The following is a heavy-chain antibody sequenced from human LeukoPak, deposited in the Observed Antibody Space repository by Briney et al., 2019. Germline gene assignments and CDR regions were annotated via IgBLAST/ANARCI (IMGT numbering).Heavy chain of an antibody. V-gene: IGHV4-30-2*01. CDR3: ARVGCSSTSCYTGWFDP. Sequence: PSETLSLTCAASGGSISSGGYSWSWIRQPPGKGLEWIGYIYHSGSTYYNPSLKSRVTISVDRSKNQFSLKLSSVTAADTAVYYCARVGCSSTSCYTGWFDPWGQGTLVTVSS. J-gene: IGHJ5*02. CDR1: GGSISSGGYS. D-gene: IGHD2-2*02. CDR2: IYHSGST.